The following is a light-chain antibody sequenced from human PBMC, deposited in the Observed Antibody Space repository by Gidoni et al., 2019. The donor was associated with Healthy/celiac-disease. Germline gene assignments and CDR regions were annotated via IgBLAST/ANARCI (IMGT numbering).Light chain of an antibody. CDR2: WAS. J-gene: IGKJ1*01. Sequence: DLVMTQSPHSLPVSLGERATINCKSSQSVLYSSNNKNYLVWYQQKPVQPPKLLIYWASTRESGVPDRFSGGGSGTDFTLTISSLQAEDVAVYYCQQYYSTPRTFGQGTKVEIK. CDR3: QQYYSTPRT. CDR1: QSVLYSSNNKNY. V-gene: IGKV4-1*01.